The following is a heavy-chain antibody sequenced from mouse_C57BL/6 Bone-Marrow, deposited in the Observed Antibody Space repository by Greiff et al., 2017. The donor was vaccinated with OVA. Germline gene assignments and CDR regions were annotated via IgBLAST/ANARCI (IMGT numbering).Heavy chain of an antibody. CDR2: IDPSDSYT. Sequence: QVQLQQPGAELVMPWASVKLSCKASGYTFTSYWMHWVKQRPGQGLEWIGEIDPSDSYTNYNQKFKGKSTLTVDKSSSTAYMQLSSLTSEDSAVYDCARGIYYGSSDEDYWGQGTTLTVSS. J-gene: IGHJ2*01. D-gene: IGHD1-1*01. CDR3: ARGIYYGSSDEDY. V-gene: IGHV1-69*01. CDR1: GYTFTSYW.